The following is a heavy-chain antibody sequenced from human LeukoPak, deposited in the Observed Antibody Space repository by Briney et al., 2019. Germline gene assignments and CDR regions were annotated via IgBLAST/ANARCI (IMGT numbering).Heavy chain of an antibody. CDR3: ATAGIAVAGPMGGNWFDP. V-gene: IGHV5-51*01. CDR2: IYPGDSDT. CDR1: GYSFTNYW. J-gene: IGHJ5*02. D-gene: IGHD6-19*01. Sequence: GESLKISCKDSGYSFTNYWIGWVRQMPGKGLEWMGIIYPGDSDTRYSPSFQGQVTISADKSISTAYLQWSSLKASDTAMYYCATAGIAVAGPMGGNWFDPWGQGTLVTVSS.